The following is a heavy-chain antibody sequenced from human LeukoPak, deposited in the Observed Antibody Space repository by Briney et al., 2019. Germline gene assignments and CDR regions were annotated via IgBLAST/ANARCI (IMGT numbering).Heavy chain of an antibody. J-gene: IGHJ4*02. CDR2: IKQDGSEK. CDR1: GFSFNSYW. V-gene: IGHV3-7*01. CDR3: ARIEAGG. Sequence: PGGSLRLSCATSGFSFNSYWMSWVRQAPVKGLEWVANIKQDGSEKYYVDSVKGRFTISRDNVKNSLYLQMNSLRIEDTAVYYCARIEAGGWGQGTLVTVSS.